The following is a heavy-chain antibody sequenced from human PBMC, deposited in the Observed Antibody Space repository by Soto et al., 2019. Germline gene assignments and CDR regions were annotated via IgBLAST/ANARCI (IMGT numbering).Heavy chain of an antibody. Sequence: EVQLVESGGALVPPGGSLRLSCAASGFTFSYYDRHWVRQAEGKGLEWVAAIGTSDDTYYADSVQGRFSISREDAKDSLYLQMSSLRAEDTAVYYSARGLLGAIDYWGQGTLVTVSS. V-gene: IGHV3-13*01. D-gene: IGHD3-16*01. CDR1: GFTFSYYD. CDR2: IGTSDDT. J-gene: IGHJ4*02. CDR3: ARGLLGAIDY.